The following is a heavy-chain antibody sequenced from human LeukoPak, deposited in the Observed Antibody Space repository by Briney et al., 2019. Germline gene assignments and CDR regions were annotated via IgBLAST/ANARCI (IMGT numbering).Heavy chain of an antibody. V-gene: IGHV3-23*01. CDR1: GFAFSSDA. J-gene: IGHJ5*02. Sequence: PGGSLRLSCTASGFAFSSDAMTWVRQAPGKGLEYVSSISDSGGGTYYAGSVKGRFTISRDNSKNALYLQMSSLRAEDTAVYFCVRGGGRTEADSWGQGTLVTVSS. D-gene: IGHD1-1*01. CDR2: ISDSGGGT. CDR3: VRGGGRTEADS.